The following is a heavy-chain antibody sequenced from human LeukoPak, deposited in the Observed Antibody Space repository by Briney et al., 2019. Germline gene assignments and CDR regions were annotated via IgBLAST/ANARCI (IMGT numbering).Heavy chain of an antibody. D-gene: IGHD3-22*01. CDR1: GFTFNTYA. J-gene: IGHJ4*02. CDR3: ARDCTDSSGYYGHFDY. V-gene: IGHV3-30*14. Sequence: PGRSLRLSCAASGFTFNTYAMHWVRQAPGKGLEWVAVTSYDGSNKYYADSVKGRFTISRDNSKNKLSLQMHSLRAEDTAVYYCARDCTDSSGYYGHFDYWGQGTLVTVSS. CDR2: TSYDGSNK.